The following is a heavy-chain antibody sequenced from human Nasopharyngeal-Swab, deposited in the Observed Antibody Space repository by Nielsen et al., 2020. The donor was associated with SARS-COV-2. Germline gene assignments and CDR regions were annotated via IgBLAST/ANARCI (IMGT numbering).Heavy chain of an antibody. Sequence: ASVKVSCKASGYTFTSYGISWVRQAPGQGLEWMGWISAYNGNTNYAQKLQGRVTMTTDTSTCTAYMELRSLRSDDTAVYYCARAVFLTRKVAAAGTLGDYWGQGTLVTVSS. CDR2: ISAYNGNT. D-gene: IGHD6-13*01. CDR3: ARAVFLTRKVAAAGTLGDY. J-gene: IGHJ4*02. CDR1: GYTFTSYG. V-gene: IGHV1-18*01.